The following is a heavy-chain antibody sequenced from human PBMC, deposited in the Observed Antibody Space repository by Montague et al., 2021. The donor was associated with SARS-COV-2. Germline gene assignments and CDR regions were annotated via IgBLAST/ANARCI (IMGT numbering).Heavy chain of an antibody. D-gene: IGHD3-10*01. CDR2: IYHTGST. V-gene: IGHV4-4*02. Sequence: SETLSLTCVVSGDSISTDNWWTWVRLPPGKGLEWVGEIYHTGSTKYKPSLKSRVSMSVDTSWNQFSLRLTSVTAADTAVYYCARDRPRSYYYDSGTYTWGGYGMDVWGQGTTVTVSS. CDR1: GDSISTDNW. CDR3: ARDRPRSYYYDSGTYTWGGYGMDV. J-gene: IGHJ6*02.